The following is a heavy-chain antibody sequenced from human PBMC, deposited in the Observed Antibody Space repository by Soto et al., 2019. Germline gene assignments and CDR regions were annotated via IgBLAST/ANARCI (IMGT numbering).Heavy chain of an antibody. V-gene: IGHV3-23*01. CDR2: ISGSGGST. CDR1: GFAFSSYA. D-gene: IGHD2-15*01. CDR3: AKAAIVVVVAARFDY. Sequence: GGSLRLSCAASGFAFSSYAMSWVRQAPGKGLEWVSAISGSGGSTYYADSVKGRFTISRDNSKNTLYLQMNSLRAEDTAVYYCAKAAIVVVVAARFDYWGQGTLVTVSS. J-gene: IGHJ4*02.